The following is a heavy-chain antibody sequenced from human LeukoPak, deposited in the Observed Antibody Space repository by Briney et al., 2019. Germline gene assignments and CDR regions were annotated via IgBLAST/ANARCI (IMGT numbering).Heavy chain of an antibody. D-gene: IGHD6-13*01. CDR3: ARDRGYSTWRDYYGMDV. CDR1: GGSISSGGYY. V-gene: IGHV4-31*03. Sequence: SQTLSLTCTVSGGSISSGGYYWSWIRQHPGKGLEWIGYIYYSGSTYYNPSLKSRVTISVDTSKNQFSLKLSSVTAADTAVYYCARDRGYSTWRDYYGMDVWGQGTTVTVSS. J-gene: IGHJ6*02. CDR2: IYYSGST.